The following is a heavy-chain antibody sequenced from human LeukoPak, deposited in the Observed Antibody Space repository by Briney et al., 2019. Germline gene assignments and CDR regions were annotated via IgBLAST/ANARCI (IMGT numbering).Heavy chain of an antibody. CDR3: ASHHYDSSGYYLFDY. Sequence: GGSLRLSCAASGFTFSSYWMSWVRQAPGKGLEWVANIKQDGSEKYYVDSVKGRFTISRDNAKNSLYLQMNSLRAEDTAVYYCASHHYDSSGYYLFDYWGQGTLVTVSS. D-gene: IGHD3-22*01. CDR1: GFTFSSYW. J-gene: IGHJ4*02. CDR2: IKQDGSEK. V-gene: IGHV3-7*01.